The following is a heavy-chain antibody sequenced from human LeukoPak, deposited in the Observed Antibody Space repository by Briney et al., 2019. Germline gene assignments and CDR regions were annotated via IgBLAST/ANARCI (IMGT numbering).Heavy chain of an antibody. CDR2: ISGSGGST. J-gene: IGHJ4*02. CDR3: AKEAITIFGVVITYFDY. Sequence: GGSLRLSCAASGFTFSSYAMSWVRQAPGKGLEWVSAISGSGGSTYYADSVKRRFTISRDNSKNTQYLQMNSLRAEDTAVYYCAKEAITIFGVVITYFDYWGQGTLVTVSS. D-gene: IGHD3-3*01. CDR1: GFTFSSYA. V-gene: IGHV3-23*01.